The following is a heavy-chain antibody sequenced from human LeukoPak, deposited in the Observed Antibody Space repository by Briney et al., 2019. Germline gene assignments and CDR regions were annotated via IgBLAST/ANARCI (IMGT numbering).Heavy chain of an antibody. CDR2: TYSGGST. J-gene: IGHJ5*02. CDR1: GFTVSSNY. V-gene: IGHV3-66*01. D-gene: IGHD5-24*01. CDR3: AREWNGYNNH. Sequence: GGSLRLSCAASGFTVSSNYMSWVRQAPGKGLEWVSVTYSGGSTYYADSVKGRFTISRDNSKNTLYLQMNSLRAEDTAVYYCAREWNGYNNHWGQGTLVTVSS.